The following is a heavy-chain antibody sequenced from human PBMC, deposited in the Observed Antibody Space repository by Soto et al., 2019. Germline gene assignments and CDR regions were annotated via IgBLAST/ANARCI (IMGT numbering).Heavy chain of an antibody. J-gene: IGHJ4*02. Sequence: EVQLVESGGGLVQPGGSLRLSCAASGFTLSSYWMHWVRQAPGKGLVWVSRMNSDGSSTTYADSVKGRFTISRDNAKNTLYLQMNSLRVEDTAVYYCVRDSASYSGSFDYWGQGTLVTVSS. V-gene: IGHV3-74*01. CDR3: VRDSASYSGSFDY. CDR1: GFTLSSYW. CDR2: MNSDGSST. D-gene: IGHD1-26*01.